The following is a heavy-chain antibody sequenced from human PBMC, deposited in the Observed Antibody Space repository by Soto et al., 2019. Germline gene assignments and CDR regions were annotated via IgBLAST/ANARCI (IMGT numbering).Heavy chain of an antibody. V-gene: IGHV1-18*01. CDR3: ARPYDFWSGSGPFDY. CDR1: GYTFTSYG. J-gene: IGHJ4*02. CDR2: ISAYNGNT. Sequence: ASVKGSCKASGYTFTSYGISWVRQAPGQGLEWMGWISAYNGNTNYAQKLQGRVTMTTDTSTSTAYMELRSLRSDDTAVYYCARPYDFWSGSGPFDYWGQGTLVTVSS. D-gene: IGHD3-3*01.